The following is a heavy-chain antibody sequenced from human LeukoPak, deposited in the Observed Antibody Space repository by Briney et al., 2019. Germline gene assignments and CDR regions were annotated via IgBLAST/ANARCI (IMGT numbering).Heavy chain of an antibody. D-gene: IGHD1-26*01. Sequence: ASVKVSCKVSGYTFTDYYMHWVQQAPGKGLEWMRLVDPEDGETIYAEKFQGRVTITADTSTDTAYMELSSLRSEDTAVYYCATYSGSYYFDYWGQGTLVTVSS. V-gene: IGHV1-69-2*01. J-gene: IGHJ4*02. CDR1: GYTFTDYY. CDR3: ATYSGSYYFDY. CDR2: VDPEDGET.